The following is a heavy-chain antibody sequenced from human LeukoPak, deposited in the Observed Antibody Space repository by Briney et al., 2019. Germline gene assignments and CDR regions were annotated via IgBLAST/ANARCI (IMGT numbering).Heavy chain of an antibody. CDR1: GYRFTSYW. V-gene: IGHV5-51*01. CDR3: ARGYCTNGVCLYGMDV. Sequence: GESLKISCKGSGYRFTSYWIGWVRQMPGKGLEWMGIIYPGDSDTRYSPSFQGQVTISADKSISTAYLQWSSLKASDTAMYYCARGYCTNGVCLYGMDVWGQGTTVTVSS. CDR2: IYPGDSDT. J-gene: IGHJ6*02. D-gene: IGHD2-8*01.